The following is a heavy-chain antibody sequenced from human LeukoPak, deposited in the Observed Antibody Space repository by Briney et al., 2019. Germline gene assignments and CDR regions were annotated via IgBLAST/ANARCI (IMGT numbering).Heavy chain of an antibody. V-gene: IGHV1-69*05. J-gene: IGHJ6*03. CDR3: ASQRPYSSSWQHYYYYYMDV. D-gene: IGHD6-13*01. Sequence: SVKVSCKASGGTFSSYAISWVRQAPGQGLEWMGGIIPIFGTANYAQKFQGRVTITTDESTSTAYMELSSLRSEDTAVYYCASQRPYSSSWQHYYYYYMDVWGKGTTVTVSS. CDR1: GGTFSSYA. CDR2: IIPIFGTA.